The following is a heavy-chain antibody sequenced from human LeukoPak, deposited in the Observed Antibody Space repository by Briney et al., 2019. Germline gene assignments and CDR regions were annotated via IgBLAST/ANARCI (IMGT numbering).Heavy chain of an antibody. Sequence: SETLSLTCTVSGGSISSYYWSWIRQPPGKGLEWFGYIYYSGSTNYNPSLKSRVTISVDTSKNQFSLKLSSVTAADTAVYYCAREDRTEVDYWGQGTLVTVSS. V-gene: IGHV4-59*12. CDR2: IYYSGST. J-gene: IGHJ4*02. D-gene: IGHD1-1*01. CDR3: AREDRTEVDY. CDR1: GGSISSYY.